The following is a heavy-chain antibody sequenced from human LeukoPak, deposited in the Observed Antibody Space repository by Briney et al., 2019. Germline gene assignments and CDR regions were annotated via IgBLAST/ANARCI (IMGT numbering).Heavy chain of an antibody. J-gene: IGHJ4*02. CDR3: ARQRTVAGFDY. Sequence: PGGSLRLSCAASGFTFSSNDMHWVRQATGKGLEWVSVIGTGGDTYYADSVKGRFTISRDNSKNTLYLQMNSLRAEDTAVYYCARQRTVAGFDYWGQGTLVTVSS. V-gene: IGHV3-13*01. CDR2: IGTGGDT. D-gene: IGHD6-19*01. CDR1: GFTFSSND.